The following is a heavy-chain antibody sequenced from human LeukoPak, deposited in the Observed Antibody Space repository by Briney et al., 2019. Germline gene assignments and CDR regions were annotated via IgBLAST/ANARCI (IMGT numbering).Heavy chain of an antibody. CDR2: IYYDGNT. CDR1: GGSISSSNW. V-gene: IGHV4-4*02. CDR3: ARSVSGSYGSFDI. J-gene: IGHJ3*02. D-gene: IGHD1-26*01. Sequence: SGTLSLTCAVSGGSISSSNWYSWVRQPPGKGLEWIGEIYYDGNTNFNPSLKSRVTLSVANSKTQFSLNLGSVTAADTAMYYCARSVSGSYGSFDIWGQGTMVTVSS.